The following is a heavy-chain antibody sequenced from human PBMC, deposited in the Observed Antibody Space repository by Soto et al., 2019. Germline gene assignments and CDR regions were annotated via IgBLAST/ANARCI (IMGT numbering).Heavy chain of an antibody. D-gene: IGHD3-10*01. V-gene: IGHV4-59*01. Sequence: PSETLSITCTVSGGSISSYYGSWIRQPPGKGLEWIGYIYYSGSTNYNPSLKSRVTISVDTSKNQFSLKLSSVTAADTAVYYCARDYDSGSYYNWFDPWGQGTLVTVSS. CDR1: GGSISSYY. CDR3: ARDYDSGSYYNWFDP. CDR2: IYYSGST. J-gene: IGHJ5*02.